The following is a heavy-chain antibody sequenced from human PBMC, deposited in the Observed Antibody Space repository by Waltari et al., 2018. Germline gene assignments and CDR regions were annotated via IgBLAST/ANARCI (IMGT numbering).Heavy chain of an antibody. CDR3: ARQSLHRDFWIGYYSGMLDY. CDR2: TYYKSKWYN. V-gene: IGHV6-1*01. D-gene: IGHD3-3*01. J-gene: IGHJ4*02. Sequence: QVQLQQSGPGLVKPSQTLPLTCSISGDSVSSHSAAWHWIRPSPSRGLEWLGRTYYKSKWYNDYAVSVQSRITINPDTAKNQFSLQLNSVTPEDTAVYYCARQSLHRDFWIGYYSGMLDYWGRGTLVTVSS. CDR1: GDSVSSHSAA.